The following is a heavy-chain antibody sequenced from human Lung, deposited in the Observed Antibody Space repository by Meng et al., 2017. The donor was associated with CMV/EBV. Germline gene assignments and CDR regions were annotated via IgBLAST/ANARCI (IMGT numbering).Heavy chain of an antibody. V-gene: IGHV3-15*01. Sequence: SCAASGFTFSNAWMTWVRQAPGKGLEWVGRIYEMSDGGPTEYAEPVRGRFIVSRDNSRNTFYLQMSSLRTDDTAVYYCTTYFSGSVEYWDRGTQVNGAS. J-gene: IGHJ4*02. CDR2: IYEMSDGGPT. D-gene: IGHD3-10*01. CDR1: GFTFSNAW. CDR3: TTYFSGSVEY.